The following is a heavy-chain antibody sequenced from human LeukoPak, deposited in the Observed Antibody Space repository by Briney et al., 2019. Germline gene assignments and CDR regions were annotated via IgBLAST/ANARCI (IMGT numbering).Heavy chain of an antibody. CDR1: GGTFSSYA. J-gene: IGHJ3*02. D-gene: IGHD3-22*01. CDR3: ARNTVGVQYYYDSSGSPDAFDI. Sequence: ASVKVSCKASGGTFSSYAINWVRQAPGQGLEWMGGIIPIFGTANYAQKFQGRVTITADESTSTAYMELSSLRSEDTAVYYCARNTVGVQYYYDSSGSPDAFDIWGQGTMVTVSS. CDR2: IIPIFGTA. V-gene: IGHV1-69*13.